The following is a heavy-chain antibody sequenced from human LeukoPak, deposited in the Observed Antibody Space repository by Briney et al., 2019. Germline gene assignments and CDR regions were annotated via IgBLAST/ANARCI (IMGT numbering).Heavy chain of an antibody. J-gene: IGHJ4*02. CDR2: TSGSGGST. CDR3: AKGDSSGWYGVSYFDY. D-gene: IGHD6-19*01. CDR1: GFTFSSYA. V-gene: IGHV3-23*01. Sequence: GGSLRLSCAASGFTFSSYAMSWVRQAPGKGLEWVSATSGSGGSTYHADSVKGRFTISRDNSKNTLYLQINSLRVEDTAIYYCAKGDSSGWYGVSYFDYWGQGTLVTVSS.